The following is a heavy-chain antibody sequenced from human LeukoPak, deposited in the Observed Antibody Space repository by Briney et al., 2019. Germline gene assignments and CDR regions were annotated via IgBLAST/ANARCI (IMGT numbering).Heavy chain of an antibody. CDR2: ITSNGGGT. D-gene: IGHD4-17*01. Sequence: PGGSLRLSCAASGFTFSNYAMSWVRQAPGKWLEWVSSITSNGGGTYYADSVKGRFSISRDNSKNTLYLQMNSLRAEDTAVYSCAKGYGDYPYFFDPWGQGTLVTVSS. V-gene: IGHV3-23*01. J-gene: IGHJ5*02. CDR3: AKGYGDYPYFFDP. CDR1: GFTFSNYA.